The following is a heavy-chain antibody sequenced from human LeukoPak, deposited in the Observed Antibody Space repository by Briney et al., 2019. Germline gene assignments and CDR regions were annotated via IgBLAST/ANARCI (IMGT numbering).Heavy chain of an antibody. CDR2: ISYDGSNK. CDR1: GFTFSSYA. Sequence: AGGSLRLSCAASGFTFSSYAMHWVRQAPGKGLEWVAVISYDGSNKYYADSVKGRFTISRENSKETLYLQMNSLRAEDTAVYYCASSYGDYDAYYYYGMDVWGQGTTVTVSS. CDR3: ASSYGDYDAYYYYGMDV. J-gene: IGHJ6*02. V-gene: IGHV3-30-3*01. D-gene: IGHD4-17*01.